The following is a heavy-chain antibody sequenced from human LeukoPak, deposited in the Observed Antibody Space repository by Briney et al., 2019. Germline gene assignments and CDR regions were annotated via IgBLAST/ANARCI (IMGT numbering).Heavy chain of an antibody. Sequence: ASVKVSCKASGYTFTSYDINWVRQATGQGLEWMGWMNPNSGNTGYAQKFQGRVTITRNTSISTAYMELGSLTSEDTAVYYCTRGSQNCASASCYNFWGQGTLVTVSS. CDR1: GYTFTSYD. CDR2: MNPNSGNT. V-gene: IGHV1-8*03. D-gene: IGHD2-2*02. CDR3: TRGSQNCASASCYNF. J-gene: IGHJ4*02.